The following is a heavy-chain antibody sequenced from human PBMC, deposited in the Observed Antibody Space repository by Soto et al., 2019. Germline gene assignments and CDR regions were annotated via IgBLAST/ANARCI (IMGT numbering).Heavy chain of an antibody. V-gene: IGHV4-34*01. CDR2: INQSGAT. Sequence: QVQLQQWGAGLLKPSETLSLTCEVSGGSFSGYYWSWIRPPPGRGLEWIGEINQSGATTYNPSLKSHVTSSGAASKSQFSLNVDSATATDTSIYYCARGPLMSYYYGAGSRDRGYFDFWGQGSLVTVSS. D-gene: IGHD3-10*01. CDR1: GGSFSGYY. J-gene: IGHJ4*02. CDR3: ARGPLMSYYYGAGSRDRGYFDF.